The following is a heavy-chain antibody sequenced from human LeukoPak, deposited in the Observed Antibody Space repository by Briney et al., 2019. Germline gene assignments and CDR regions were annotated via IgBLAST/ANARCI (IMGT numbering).Heavy chain of an antibody. Sequence: SETLSLTCTVSGGSISISSSYWGWIRQPPGKGLEYIGYIFYRGNSNYSPSLKSRLTMSVDTSRNQLSLKLSSVTAADTAVYFCARGPYSYDSSGAFDIWGQGTMVTVSS. CDR3: ARGPYSYDSSGAFDI. V-gene: IGHV4-61*05. J-gene: IGHJ3*02. D-gene: IGHD3-22*01. CDR1: GGSISISSSY. CDR2: IFYRGNS.